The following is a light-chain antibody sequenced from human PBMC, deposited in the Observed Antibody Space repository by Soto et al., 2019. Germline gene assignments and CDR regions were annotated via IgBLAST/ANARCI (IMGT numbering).Light chain of an antibody. V-gene: IGLV2-14*01. CDR2: EVS. J-gene: IGLJ2*01. Sequence: QSALTQPASVSGSPGQSITISCTGTSSDVGGYNYVSWYQQHPGKAPELMIYEVSNRPSGVSNRFSGSKSGNTASLTISGLLAEDEADYYCSSYTSSSTPHVVFGGRTKLTVL. CDR1: SSDVGGYNY. CDR3: SSYTSSSTPHVV.